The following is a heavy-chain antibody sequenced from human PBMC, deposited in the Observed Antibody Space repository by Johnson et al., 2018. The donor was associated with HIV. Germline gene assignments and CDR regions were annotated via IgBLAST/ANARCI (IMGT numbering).Heavy chain of an antibody. D-gene: IGHD4-17*01. J-gene: IGHJ3*02. CDR1: GFTFDDYA. V-gene: IGHV3-9*01. CDR3: ARAYGDYPYDAFDI. Sequence: VRLVETGGGVVRPGGSLRLSCAASGFTFDDYAMHWVRQAPGKGLEWVSGISWNSGSIGYVDSVKGRFSISRDNAKNSLYLQMNSLRAEDTAWYYCARAYGDYPYDAFDIWGQGTMVTVAS. CDR2: ISWNSGSI.